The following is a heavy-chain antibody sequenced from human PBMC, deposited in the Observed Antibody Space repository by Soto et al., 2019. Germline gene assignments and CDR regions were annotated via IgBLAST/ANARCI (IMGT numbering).Heavy chain of an antibody. CDR2: ISAYHGNT. D-gene: IGHD3-16*02. CDR1: GYTFTSYG. Sequence: QVQLVQSGAEGKKHGASVNVSCKASGYTFTSYGIRGVRQAPGQWLEGLGWISAYHGNTNYAQKLQGRANMTTDTSMSTDYMELSRLRSYDAAVYYCERDRFITCGGVIVRGMDVWGQRTTVTVSS. V-gene: IGHV1-18*01. CDR3: ERDRFITCGGVIVRGMDV. J-gene: IGHJ6*02.